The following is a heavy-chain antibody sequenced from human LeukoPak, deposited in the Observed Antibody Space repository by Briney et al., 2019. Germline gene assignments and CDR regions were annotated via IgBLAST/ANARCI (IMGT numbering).Heavy chain of an antibody. J-gene: IGHJ6*02. CDR1: GYTFTGYY. V-gene: IGHV1-2*02. CDR2: INPDTGGT. Sequence: GASVKVSCKASGYTFTGYYMHWVRQAPGQGLEWMGWINPDTGGTNYAQKFQGRVTMTRDTSISTAYMELSGLRSADTAVYYCAREGVVNGTDVWGQGTTVTVSS. CDR3: AREGVVNGTDV.